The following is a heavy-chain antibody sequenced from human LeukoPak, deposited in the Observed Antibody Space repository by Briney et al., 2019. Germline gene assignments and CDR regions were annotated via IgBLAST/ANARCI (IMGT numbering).Heavy chain of an antibody. D-gene: IGHD3-3*01. Sequence: GGSLRLSCAASGFTFSNYVRTWVRQAPGKGLEWVSGISGSGGSTYYADSVKGRITISRDSSKSTLYLQMNSLRAEDTALYYCASSYDFWSAYDFWGQGTMVTVSS. V-gene: IGHV3-23*01. J-gene: IGHJ3*01. CDR3: ASSYDFWSAYDF. CDR1: GFTFSNYV. CDR2: ISGSGGST.